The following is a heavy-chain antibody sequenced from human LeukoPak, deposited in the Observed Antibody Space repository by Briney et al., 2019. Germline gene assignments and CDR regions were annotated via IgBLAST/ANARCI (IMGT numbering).Heavy chain of an antibody. V-gene: IGHV4-61*01. J-gene: IGHJ6*02. CDR3: ARNELISSNYYYYGMDV. CDR1: GGSVSSGSYY. Sequence: SETLSLTCTVSGGSVSSGSYYWSWIRQPPGKGLEWIGYIYYSGSTNYNPSLKSRVTISVDTSKNQFSLKLSSVTAADTAVYYCARNELISSNYYYYGMDVWGQGTTVTVSS. CDR2: IYYSGST.